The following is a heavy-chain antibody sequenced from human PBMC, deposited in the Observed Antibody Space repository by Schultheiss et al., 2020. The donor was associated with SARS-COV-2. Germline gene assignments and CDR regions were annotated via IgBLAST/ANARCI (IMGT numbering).Heavy chain of an antibody. CDR1: GFTFSSYA. Sequence: GESLKISCAASGFTFSSYAMSWVRQAPGKGLEWVANIKQDGSEKYYVDSVKGRFTISRDNAKNSLYLQMNSLRAEDTAVYYCARDLVTANAFDIWGQGTMVTVSS. CDR3: ARDLVTANAFDI. D-gene: IGHD2-21*02. V-gene: IGHV3-7*03. J-gene: IGHJ3*02. CDR2: IKQDGSEK.